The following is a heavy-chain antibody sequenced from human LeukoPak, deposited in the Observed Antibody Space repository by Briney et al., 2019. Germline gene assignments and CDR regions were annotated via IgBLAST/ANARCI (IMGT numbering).Heavy chain of an antibody. D-gene: IGHD1-26*01. CDR3: ARDKQVEATLLDC. CDR1: GFTFSTYW. CDR2: INQDGSEK. V-gene: IGHV3-7*01. J-gene: IGHJ4*02. Sequence: PGGSLRLSCAASGFTFSTYWMSWVRQAPGKGLELVATINQDGSEKYYVDSVKGRFTISRDNAKHSLYLQIDSLRAEDTAMFYCARDKQVEATLLDCWGQGTLVTVSS.